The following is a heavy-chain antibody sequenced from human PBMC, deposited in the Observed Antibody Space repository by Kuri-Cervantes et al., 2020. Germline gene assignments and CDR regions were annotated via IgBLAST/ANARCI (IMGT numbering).Heavy chain of an antibody. CDR1: GGSISSGGYY. J-gene: IGHJ4*02. D-gene: IGHD4-17*01. CDR3: ARGGRGDYFI. Sequence: SETLSLTCTVSGGSISSGGYYWSWIRQHPGKGLEWIGYIYYSGSTYYNPSLKSLVTISVDTSKNQFSLKLSSVTAADTAVYYCARGGRGDYFIWGQGTLVTVSS. CDR2: IYYSGST. V-gene: IGHV4-31*01.